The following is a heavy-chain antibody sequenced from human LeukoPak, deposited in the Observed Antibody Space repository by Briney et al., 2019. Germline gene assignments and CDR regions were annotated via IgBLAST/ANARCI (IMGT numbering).Heavy chain of an antibody. CDR3: ARMDSGSYYYFDY. V-gene: IGHV2-70*11. Sequence: ESGPALVKPPQTLTLTCTFSGFSLSTRGMCVSWIRQPPGKALEWLARIDWDDDKYYSTSLKTRLTISKDTSKTQVVLTMTNMDPVDTATYYCARMDSGSYYYFDYWGQGTLVTVSS. CDR2: IDWDDDK. D-gene: IGHD1-26*01. CDR1: GFSLSTRGMC. J-gene: IGHJ4*02.